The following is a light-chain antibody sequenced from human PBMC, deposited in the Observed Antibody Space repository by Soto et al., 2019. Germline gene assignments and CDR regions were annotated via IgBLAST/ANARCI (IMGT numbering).Light chain of an antibody. CDR1: QSLLHNNGYNY. V-gene: IGKV2-28*01. CDR2: LGS. J-gene: IGKJ2*01. CDR3: MQALQTPYT. Sequence: DIVMTQSPLSLPVTPGEPASISCRSSQSLLHNNGYNYLDWYLQKPGQSPQLLIYLGSNRASGVPDRFSGSGSGTDFTLKISRVEAEDVGVYYCMQALQTPYTFGQGTTLEIK.